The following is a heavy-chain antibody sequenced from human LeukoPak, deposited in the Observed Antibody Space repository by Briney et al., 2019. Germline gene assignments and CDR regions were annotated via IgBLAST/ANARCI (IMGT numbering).Heavy chain of an antibody. Sequence: GASVKVSCKASGYTFTGYYMHWVRQAPGQGLEWMGWINPNSGGTNYAQKFQGRVTMTRDTSISTAYMELRGLRSDDTAVYYCARPQRGSGSYYSDYWGQGTLITVSS. D-gene: IGHD3-10*01. J-gene: IGHJ4*02. CDR1: GYTFTGYY. CDR2: INPNSGGT. CDR3: ARPQRGSGSYYSDY. V-gene: IGHV1-2*02.